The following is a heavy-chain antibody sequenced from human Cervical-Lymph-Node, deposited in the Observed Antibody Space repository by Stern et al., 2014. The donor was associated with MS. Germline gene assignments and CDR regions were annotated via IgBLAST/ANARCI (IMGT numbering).Heavy chain of an antibody. Sequence: EVQLEESGGGLAQPGGSLRLSCAASGFTFADYPMHWVRPAPGKGLEWVSVISWSSTNIAYADSVRGRFTISRDNAKNSLYLQMNSLRPEDTALYYCVKETSPSYYYGMDVWGQGTTVSVSS. CDR3: VKETSPSYYYGMDV. J-gene: IGHJ6*02. V-gene: IGHV3-9*01. CDR1: GFTFADYP. CDR2: ISWSSTNI.